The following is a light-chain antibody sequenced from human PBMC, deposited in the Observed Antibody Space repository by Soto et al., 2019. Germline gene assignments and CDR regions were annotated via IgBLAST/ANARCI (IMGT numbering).Light chain of an antibody. J-gene: IGKJ1*01. CDR3: QQYDSSPRT. Sequence: EIVLTQSPGTLSLSPGERATLSCRASQSVSTRSLAWYQQKPGQAPRLLISGASSRAADIPDRFSGSGSGTDFTLTINRLEPEDFAVYYFQQYDSSPRTFGQGTKVE. CDR2: GAS. CDR1: QSVSTRS. V-gene: IGKV3-20*01.